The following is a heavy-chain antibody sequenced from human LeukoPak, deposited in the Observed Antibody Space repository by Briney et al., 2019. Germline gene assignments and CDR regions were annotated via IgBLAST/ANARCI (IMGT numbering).Heavy chain of an antibody. V-gene: IGHV1-2*02. CDR2: IYRNSGTT. J-gene: IGHJ4*02. Sequence: AAVKVCLKTAGSTFTACYMYWLRQAPGQGLECMGWIYRNSGTTGYAQNFQGRITMTRDTSVSTIYMELSRLRSDDTAVYYCAREGASSTPDFDYWGQGTLVTVSS. CDR3: AREGASSTPDFDY. D-gene: IGHD6-6*01. CDR1: GSTFTACY.